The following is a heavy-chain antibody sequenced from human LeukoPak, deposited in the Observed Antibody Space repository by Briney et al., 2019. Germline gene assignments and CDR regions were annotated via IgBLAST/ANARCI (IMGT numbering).Heavy chain of an antibody. D-gene: IGHD3-9*01. CDR1: GFTLSSYE. J-gene: IGHJ6*02. CDR2: ISSSGSTI. Sequence: GGALRLSCAASGFTLSSYEMNWVRQAPGKGLEWVSYISSSGSTIYYADSVKGRFTISRDNAKNSLYLQMNSLRAEDTAVYYCARERVRYFTAYYYYYGMDVWGQGTTVTVSS. V-gene: IGHV3-48*03. CDR3: ARERVRYFTAYYYYYGMDV.